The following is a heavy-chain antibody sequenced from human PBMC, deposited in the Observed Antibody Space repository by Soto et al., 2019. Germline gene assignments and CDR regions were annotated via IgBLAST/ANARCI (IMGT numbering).Heavy chain of an antibody. CDR1: GFTFSSYA. J-gene: IGHJ6*02. D-gene: IGHD5-18*01. V-gene: IGHV3-30-3*01. Sequence: GGSLRLSCAASGFTFSSYAMHWVRQAPGKGLEWVAVISYDGSNKYYADSVKGRFTISRDNSKNTLYLQMNSLRAEDTAVYYCARDRGAVVDTAMVYGMDVWGQGTTVTVSS. CDR2: ISYDGSNK. CDR3: ARDRGAVVDTAMVYGMDV.